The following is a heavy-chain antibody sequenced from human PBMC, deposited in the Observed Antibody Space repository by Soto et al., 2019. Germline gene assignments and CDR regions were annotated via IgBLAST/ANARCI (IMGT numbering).Heavy chain of an antibody. CDR1: GYTFTSYG. J-gene: IGHJ4*02. Sequence: QVQLVQSGAEVKKPGASVTVSCKASGYTFTSYGLSWVRQAPGPGLAWMGWISAYNGNTNYAQKLQGRVTMTTDTSTSTAYMELRSLRSDDTAVYYCARVPTLYDSSARYYFDYWGQGTLVTVSS. CDR3: ARVPTLYDSSARYYFDY. CDR2: ISAYNGNT. D-gene: IGHD3-22*01. V-gene: IGHV1-18*01.